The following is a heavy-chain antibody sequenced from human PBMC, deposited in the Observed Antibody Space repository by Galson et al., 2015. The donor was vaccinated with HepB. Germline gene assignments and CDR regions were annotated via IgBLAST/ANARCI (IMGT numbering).Heavy chain of an antibody. Sequence: TLSLTCAVYGGSFSGYYWSWIRQPPGKGLEWIGEINHSGSTNYNPSLKSRVTISVDTSKNQFSLKLSSVTAADTAVYYCARRAVAWGWYFDLWGRGTLVTVSS. J-gene: IGHJ2*01. CDR3: ARRAVAWGWYFDL. CDR2: INHSGST. CDR1: GGSFSGYY. V-gene: IGHV4-34*01. D-gene: IGHD7-27*01.